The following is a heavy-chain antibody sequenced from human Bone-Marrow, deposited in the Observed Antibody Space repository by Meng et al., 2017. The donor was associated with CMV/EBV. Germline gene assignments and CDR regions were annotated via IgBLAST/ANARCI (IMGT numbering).Heavy chain of an antibody. CDR1: GGSVSSGSYS. V-gene: IGHV4-61*01. CDR2: IYYSGST. J-gene: IGHJ5*02. D-gene: IGHD6-13*01. CDR3: ARLGKRIAAAGWFDP. Sequence: SGGSVSSGSYSWSWIRQPPGKGLEWIGYIYYSGSTNYNPSLKSRVTISVDTSKNQFSLKLSSVTAADTAVYYCARLGKRIAAAGWFDPWGQGTLVTVSS.